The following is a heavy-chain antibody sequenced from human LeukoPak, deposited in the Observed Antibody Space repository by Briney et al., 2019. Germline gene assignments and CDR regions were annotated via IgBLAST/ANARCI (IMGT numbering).Heavy chain of an antibody. CDR2: ISGSGGST. CDR1: GFTFSSYA. V-gene: IGHV3-23*01. CDR3: AKDLPGSNRRTYYYYYGMDV. D-gene: IGHD1-14*01. Sequence: GGSLRLSCAASGFTFSSYAMSWVRQAPGKGLEWVSAISGSGGSTYYADSVKGRFTISRDNSKNTLYLQMNSLRAEDTAVYYCAKDLPGSNRRTYYYYYGMDVWGQGTTVTVSS. J-gene: IGHJ6*02.